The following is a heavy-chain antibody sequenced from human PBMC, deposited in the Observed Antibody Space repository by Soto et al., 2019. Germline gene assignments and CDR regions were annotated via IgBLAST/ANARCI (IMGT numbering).Heavy chain of an antibody. CDR2: IYYNGSA. V-gene: IGHV4-61*01. CDR1: GGSVTSVSDY. CDR3: ARRVGFGYSSYHMDL. Sequence: SETLSLTCTVSGGSVTSVSDYWIWIRQPPGKGLEWIGYIYYNGSADYNPSLGSRVTISIDTSKNQFSLKLTSVTAADTAVYYCARRVGFGYSSYHMDLWGQGTTVT. D-gene: IGHD2-21*01. J-gene: IGHJ6*02.